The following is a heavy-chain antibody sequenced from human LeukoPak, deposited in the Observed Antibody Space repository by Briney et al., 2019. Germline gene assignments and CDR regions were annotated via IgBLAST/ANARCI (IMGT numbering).Heavy chain of an antibody. J-gene: IGHJ5*02. CDR1: GGSISNSTYY. CDR3: ASHSSYVSPFRS. Sequence: SETLSLTCTVSGGSISNSTYYWGWIRQPPGKGLEWIGSIYYSGSTYYNPSLKSRVTISVETSKNQFSLKLSSVTAADTAVYYCASHSSYVSPFRSWGRGPLVTVSP. D-gene: IGHD3-10*02. CDR2: IYYSGST. V-gene: IGHV4-39*01.